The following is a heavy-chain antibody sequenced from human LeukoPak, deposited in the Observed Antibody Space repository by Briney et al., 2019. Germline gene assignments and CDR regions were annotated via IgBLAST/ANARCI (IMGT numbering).Heavy chain of an antibody. D-gene: IGHD3-16*01. J-gene: IGHJ4*02. Sequence: GGSLRLSCAASGFTLSSYWMHWVRQAPEKGLVWVSHFNSDGSTTRYADSVKGRFTISRDSAKNTLYLQMNSLRAEDTAVYFCARGRYYLDYWGQGTLVTVSS. V-gene: IGHV3-74*01. CDR2: FNSDGSTT. CDR1: GFTLSSYW. CDR3: ARGRYYLDY.